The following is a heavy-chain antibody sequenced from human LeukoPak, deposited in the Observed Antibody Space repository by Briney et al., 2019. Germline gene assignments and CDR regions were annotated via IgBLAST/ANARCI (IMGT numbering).Heavy chain of an antibody. Sequence: SGGSLRLSCAASGFTFSYYYMCWIRQAPGKGLEWVAYITSSGDDIYYADSVKGRFTISRDNAKNALFLRMSSLRVEDTATYYCASDIVATSGDFWGQGTLVSVSS. J-gene: IGHJ4*02. CDR3: ASDIVATSGDF. CDR1: GFTFSYYY. D-gene: IGHD5-12*01. V-gene: IGHV3-11*01. CDR2: ITSSGDDI.